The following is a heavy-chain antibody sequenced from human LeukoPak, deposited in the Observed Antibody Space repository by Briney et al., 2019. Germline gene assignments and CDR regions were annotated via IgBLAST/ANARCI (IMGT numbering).Heavy chain of an antibody. CDR2: IYTSGST. CDR1: GYSISSGYY. CDR3: ARGGYYMDV. Sequence: SETLSLTCTVSGYSISSGYYWGWFRQPAGKGLEWIGRIYTSGSTNCNPSLKSRVTISVDTSKNQFSLKLSSVTAADTAVYYCARGGYYMDVWGKGTTVTISS. V-gene: IGHV4-61*02. J-gene: IGHJ6*03.